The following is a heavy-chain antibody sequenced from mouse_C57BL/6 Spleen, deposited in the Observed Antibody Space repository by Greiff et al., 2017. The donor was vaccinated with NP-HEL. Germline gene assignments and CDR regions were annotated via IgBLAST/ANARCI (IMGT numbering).Heavy chain of an antibody. D-gene: IGHD2-5*01. CDR1: GYNFTGYW. CDR2: IDPSDSET. CDR3: ARRDYYSNTGAMDY. Sequence: QVQLQQSGAELVRPGSSVKLSCKASGYNFTGYWMHWVKQRPIQGLEWIGNIDPSDSETQYYPKFQGKATLTVDKSSTTAYMQPSSLTSEDAAVYYCARRDYYSNTGAMDYWGQGTSVTVSS. J-gene: IGHJ4*01. V-gene: IGHV1-52*01.